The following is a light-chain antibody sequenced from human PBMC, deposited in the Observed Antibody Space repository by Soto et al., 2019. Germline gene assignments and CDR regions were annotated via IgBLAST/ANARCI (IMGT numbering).Light chain of an antibody. CDR2: DAS. J-gene: IGKJ1*01. V-gene: IGKV3-11*01. Sequence: EIVLTQSPATLSLSPGERATISCRASQSVSSYLAWYQQKPGQAPRLLIYDASNRATGIPARFSGSGSGTDFTLTISSLEPEDFAVYYCQQRSNSTWTFGQGTRWIS. CDR1: QSVSSY. CDR3: QQRSNSTWT.